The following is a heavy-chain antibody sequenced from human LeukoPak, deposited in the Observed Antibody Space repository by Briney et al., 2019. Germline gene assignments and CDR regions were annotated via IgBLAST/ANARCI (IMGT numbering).Heavy chain of an antibody. CDR2: IYPGDSDT. CDR1: GYSFTSYW. J-gene: IGHJ3*02. V-gene: IGHV5-51*01. CDR3: ARPLEDGKYQLHALVDAFDI. D-gene: IGHD2-2*01. Sequence: GESLKISCKGSGYSFTSYWIGWVRQMPGKGLEWMGIIYPGDSDTRYSPSFQGQVTISADKSISTAYLQWSSLKASDTAMYYCARPLEDGKYQLHALVDAFDIWGQGTMVTVSS.